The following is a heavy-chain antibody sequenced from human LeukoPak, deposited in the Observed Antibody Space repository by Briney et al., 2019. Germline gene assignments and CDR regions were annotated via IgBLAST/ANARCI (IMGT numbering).Heavy chain of an antibody. J-gene: IGHJ4*02. Sequence: SETLSLTCTVSGVSIIDHNWSWIRQPPGKGLEWIGNIYASGSRYFNPSLKSRVAISVDTSKNQFSQNLTSVTAADTAMFYCARLKPHYLGTFDSWGQGALVTVSS. CDR2: IYASGSR. V-gene: IGHV4-4*09. CDR3: ARLKPHYLGTFDS. D-gene: IGHD7-27*01. CDR1: GVSIIDHN.